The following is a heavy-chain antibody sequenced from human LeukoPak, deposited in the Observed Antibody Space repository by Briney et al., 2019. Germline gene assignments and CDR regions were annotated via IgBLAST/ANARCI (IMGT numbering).Heavy chain of an antibody. Sequence: SETLSLTCTVSGGSISSSSYYWGWIRQPPGKGLEWIGSIYYSGSTNYNPSLKSRVTISVDTSKNQFSLRLSSVTAADTAVYYCARGSDYEGGFDIWGQGTMVTVSS. CDR3: ARGSDYEGGFDI. D-gene: IGHD4-17*01. CDR1: GGSISSSSYY. J-gene: IGHJ3*02. CDR2: IYYSGST. V-gene: IGHV4-39*07.